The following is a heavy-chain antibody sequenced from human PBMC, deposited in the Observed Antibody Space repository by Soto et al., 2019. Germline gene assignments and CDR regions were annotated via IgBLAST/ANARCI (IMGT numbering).Heavy chain of an antibody. CDR2: INGDGSST. J-gene: IGHJ5*02. V-gene: IGHV3-74*01. Sequence: GGSLRLSCAASGFTFSSFWMHWVRQVPGKGLVWVSRINGDGSSTTYADSVKGRFTISRDNAKNTLYLQLNSLRVEDTAVYYCASALPAANLCESWGQGTLVTVSS. CDR1: GFTFSSFW. CDR3: ASALPAANLCES. D-gene: IGHD2-2*01.